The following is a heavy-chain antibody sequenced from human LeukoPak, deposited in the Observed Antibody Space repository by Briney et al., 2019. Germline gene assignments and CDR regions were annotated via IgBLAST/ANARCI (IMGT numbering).Heavy chain of an antibody. J-gene: IGHJ6*02. D-gene: IGHD2-2*01. Sequence: GRSLRLSCAASGFTFSSYGMHWVRQAPGKGLEWVAVISYDGSNKYYADSVKGRFTISRDNSKNTLYLQMNSLRAEDTAVYYCTTPRGPAPNDYRMDVWGQGTTVTVSS. CDR3: TTPRGPAPNDYRMDV. CDR1: GFTFSSYG. CDR2: ISYDGSNK. V-gene: IGHV3-30*03.